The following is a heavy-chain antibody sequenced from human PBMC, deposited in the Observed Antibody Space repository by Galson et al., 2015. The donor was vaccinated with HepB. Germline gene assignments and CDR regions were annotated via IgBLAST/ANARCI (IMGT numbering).Heavy chain of an antibody. Sequence: SLRLSCAASGFTFSSYSMNWVRQAPGKGLEWVSSISSSSSYIYYADSVKGRFTISRDNAKNSLYLQMNSLRAEDTAVYYCARTRPGHVRGYSYGPYFDYWGQGTLVTVSS. CDR1: GFTFSSYS. CDR3: ARTRPGHVRGYSYGPYFDY. J-gene: IGHJ4*02. CDR2: ISSSSSYI. V-gene: IGHV3-21*01. D-gene: IGHD5-18*01.